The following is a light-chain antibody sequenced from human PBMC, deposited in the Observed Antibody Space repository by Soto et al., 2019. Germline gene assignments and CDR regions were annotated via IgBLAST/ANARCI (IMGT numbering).Light chain of an antibody. J-gene: IGKJ1*01. V-gene: IGKV1-39*01. CDR1: QSISSY. Sequence: DIHMTQSPSSLSASVGDRVTITCRASQSISSYLNWYQQKRGKAPKLLIYAASSLPSGVPSRFSCSGSGTDCTLTISSLQHEDVATDYCQQSYSTPPTFGQGTKVDIK. CDR2: AAS. CDR3: QQSYSTPPT.